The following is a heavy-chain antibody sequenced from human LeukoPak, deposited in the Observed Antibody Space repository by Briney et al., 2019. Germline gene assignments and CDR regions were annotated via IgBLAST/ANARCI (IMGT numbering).Heavy chain of an antibody. Sequence: PSETLSLTCSVSGGSISNYFWTWIRQPPGKGLEWIGYIYSSGSTYYNPSLKSRVTISVDTSKNRFSLKLSTVTAADTAVYYCARRPTGDPKFDYWRQGTLVTVSS. D-gene: IGHD7-27*01. CDR1: GGSISNYF. CDR3: ARRPTGDPKFDY. CDR2: IYSSGST. J-gene: IGHJ4*02. V-gene: IGHV4-59*08.